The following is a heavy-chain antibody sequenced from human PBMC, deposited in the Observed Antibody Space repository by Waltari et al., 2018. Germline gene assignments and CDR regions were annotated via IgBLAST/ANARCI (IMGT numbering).Heavy chain of an antibody. V-gene: IGHV1-2*02. CDR3: ARGGALVVVTMDY. Sequence: QVQLVQSGAEVQKPGASVKVSCTASGYTFTGYYIHWVRQAPGQGFEWMGWSNPHSGDTKYAQKFQGRVTMTRDTSISTAYMELSRLGSDDTAVYSCARGGALVVVTMDYWGQGTLVTVSS. J-gene: IGHJ4*02. D-gene: IGHD3-22*01. CDR1: GYTFTGYY. CDR2: SNPHSGDT.